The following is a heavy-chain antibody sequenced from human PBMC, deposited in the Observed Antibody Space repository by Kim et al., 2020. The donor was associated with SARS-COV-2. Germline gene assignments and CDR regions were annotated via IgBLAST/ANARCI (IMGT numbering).Heavy chain of an antibody. Sequence: GGSLRLSCAASGFTFSGSAMHWVRQASGKGLEWVGRIRSKANSYATAYAASVKGRFTISRDDSKNTAYLQMNSLKTEGTAVYYCTRLEDQKSGMYYGMDVWGQGTTVTVSS. CDR3: TRLEDQKSGMYYGMDV. J-gene: IGHJ6*02. V-gene: IGHV3-73*01. CDR1: GFTFSGSA. CDR2: IRSKANSYAT.